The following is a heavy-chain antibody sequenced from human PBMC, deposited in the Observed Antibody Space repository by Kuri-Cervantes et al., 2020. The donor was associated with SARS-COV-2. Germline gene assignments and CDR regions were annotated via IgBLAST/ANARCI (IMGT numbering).Heavy chain of an antibody. CDR1: GGSFSGYY. J-gene: IGHJ5*02. V-gene: IGHV4-34*01. CDR2: INHSGST. Sequence: GSLRLSCAVYGGSFSGYYWSWIRQPPGKGLEWIGEINHSGSTNYNPSLKSRVTISVDTSKNQFSLKLSSVTAADTAVYYCARQGLETPYNWLDPWGQGTLVTVSS. CDR3: ARQGLETPYNWLDP. D-gene: IGHD1-1*01.